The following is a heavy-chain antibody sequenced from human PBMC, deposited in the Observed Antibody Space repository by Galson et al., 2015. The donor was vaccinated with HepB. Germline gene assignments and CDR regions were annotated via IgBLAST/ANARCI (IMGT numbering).Heavy chain of an antibody. CDR1: GFTFSSYG. CDR2: IWYDGSNK. CDR3: ARDDYGVTYGMDV. D-gene: IGHD4-17*01. V-gene: IGHV3-33*01. Sequence: SLRLSCAASGFTFSSYGMHWVRQAPGKGLEWVAVIWYDGSNKYYADSVKGRFTISRDNSKNTLYLQMNSLRAEDTAVYYCARDDYGVTYGMDVWGQGTTVTVSS. J-gene: IGHJ6*02.